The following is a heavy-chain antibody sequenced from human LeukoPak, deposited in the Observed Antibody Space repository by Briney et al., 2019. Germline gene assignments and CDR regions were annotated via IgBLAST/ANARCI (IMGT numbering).Heavy chain of an antibody. V-gene: IGHV4-59*08. CDR3: ARQYRYSVTASPFDY. J-gene: IGHJ4*02. CDR1: GGAISSYY. CDR2: IYYSGST. D-gene: IGHD6-6*01. Sequence: SETQSLSSTVSGGAISSYYRSWIRQPPGKGLEWIGYIYYSGSTNYNPSLKSRVTISVDTSKNQFSLKLSSVTAADTAVYYCARQYRYSVTASPFDYWGQGTLVTVSS.